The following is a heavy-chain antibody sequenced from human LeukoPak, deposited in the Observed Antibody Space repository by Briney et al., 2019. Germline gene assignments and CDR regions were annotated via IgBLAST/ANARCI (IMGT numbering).Heavy chain of an antibody. CDR2: ISGSGGST. Sequence: GGSLRLSCAASGFTFSSYAMSWVRQAPGKGLEWVSAISGSGGSTYYADSVKSRFAISRDNSKNTLYLQVSSLRADDTALYYCARSSSSDQLLDFDYWGQGTLVTASS. CDR1: GFTFSSYA. J-gene: IGHJ4*02. D-gene: IGHD2-2*01. CDR3: ARSSSSDQLLDFDY. V-gene: IGHV3-23*01.